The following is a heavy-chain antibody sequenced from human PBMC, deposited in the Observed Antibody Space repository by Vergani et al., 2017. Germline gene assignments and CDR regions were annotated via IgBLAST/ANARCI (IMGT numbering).Heavy chain of an antibody. D-gene: IGHD3-10*01. CDR2: IYHSGST. CDR1: GYSISSGYY. CDR3: ASRYYGSGYYFDY. V-gene: IGHV4-38-2*01. Sequence: QVQLQESGPGLVKPSETLSLTCAVSGYSISSGYYWGWIRQPPGKGLEWIGSIYHSGSTYYNPSLKSRVTISVDTSKNQFSLKLSSVTAADTAVYYCASRYYGSGYYFDYWGQGTLVTVYS. J-gene: IGHJ4*02.